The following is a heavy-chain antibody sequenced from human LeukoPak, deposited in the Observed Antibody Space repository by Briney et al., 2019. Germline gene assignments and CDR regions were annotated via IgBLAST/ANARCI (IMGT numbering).Heavy chain of an antibody. J-gene: IGHJ5*02. Sequence: SSETLSLTCTVSGGSISSYYWSWIRQPAGKGLEWIGRIYTSGSTNYNPSLKSRVTMSVDTSKNQFSLKLSSVTAADTAVYYCARELGYDFWSGYSENWFDPWGQGTLVTVSS. D-gene: IGHD3-3*01. CDR1: GGSISSYY. CDR2: IYTSGST. V-gene: IGHV4-4*07. CDR3: ARELGYDFWSGYSENWFDP.